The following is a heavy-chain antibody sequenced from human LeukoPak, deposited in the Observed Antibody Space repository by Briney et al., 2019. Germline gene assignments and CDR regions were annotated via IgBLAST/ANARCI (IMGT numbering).Heavy chain of an antibody. Sequence: GGSLRLSYAASAFTFNTYWMHWVRQVPGRGLEWVSRINGDESSTNYADSVKGRFTISRDNAKDTLYLHMNSLTAEDTAVYYCARGAKWAYYFDYWGQGTLVTVSS. D-gene: IGHD1-26*01. J-gene: IGHJ4*02. CDR2: INGDESST. CDR3: ARGAKWAYYFDY. V-gene: IGHV3-74*01. CDR1: AFTFNTYW.